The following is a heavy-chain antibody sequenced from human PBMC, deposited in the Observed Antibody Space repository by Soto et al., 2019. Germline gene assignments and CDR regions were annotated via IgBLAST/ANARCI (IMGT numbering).Heavy chain of an antibody. CDR2: INHSGST. CDR1: GSH. D-gene: IGHD3-22*01. CDR3: ARGSGYYYYYYYGMDV. V-gene: IGHV4-34*01. J-gene: IGHJ6*02. Sequence: GSHWSLKRKAPGKGLEWIGEINHSGSTNYNPSLKSRVTISVDTSKNQFSLKLSSVTAADTAVYYCARGSGYYYYYYYGMDVWGQGTTVTVSS.